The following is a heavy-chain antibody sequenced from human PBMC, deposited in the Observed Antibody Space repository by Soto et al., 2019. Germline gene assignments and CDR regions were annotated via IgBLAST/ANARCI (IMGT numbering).Heavy chain of an antibody. D-gene: IGHD3-22*01. CDR3: ARSLITMIVVVTGGMDV. V-gene: IGHV1-46*01. Sequence: ASVKVSCKASGYTFTSYYMHWVRQAPGQGLEWMGIINPSGGSTSYAQKFQGRVTMTRDTSTSTVHMELSSLRSEDTAVYYCARSLITMIVVVTGGMDVWGQGSTVTVSS. J-gene: IGHJ6*02. CDR2: INPSGGST. CDR1: GYTFTSYY.